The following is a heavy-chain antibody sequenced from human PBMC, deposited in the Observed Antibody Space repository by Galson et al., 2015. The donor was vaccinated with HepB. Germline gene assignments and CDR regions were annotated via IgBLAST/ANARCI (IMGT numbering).Heavy chain of an antibody. J-gene: IGHJ5*02. CDR3: ARDMGDLYDILTGYYSVRGWFDP. D-gene: IGHD3-9*01. Sequence: SVKVSCKASGGTFSSYAISWVRQAPGQGLEWMGGIIPIFGTANYAQKFQGRVTITADESTSTAYMELSSLRSEDTAVYYCARDMGDLYDILTGYYSVRGWFDPWGQGTLVTVSS. V-gene: IGHV1-69*13. CDR2: IIPIFGTA. CDR1: GGTFSSYA.